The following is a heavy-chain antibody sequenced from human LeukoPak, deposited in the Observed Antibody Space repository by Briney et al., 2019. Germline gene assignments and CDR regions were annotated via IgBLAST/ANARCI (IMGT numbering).Heavy chain of an antibody. V-gene: IGHV3-64D*06. CDR2: ISRNGGST. Sequence: GGSLRLACSASGFTFNSYPVHWVRQAPGKGLEYVSGISRNGGSTYYADSVKGRFTISRDNSKNTLYLQMSSLRAEDTAVYYCVKESGFMVAPNSAFDIWGQGTMVTVSS. J-gene: IGHJ3*02. CDR3: VKESGFMVAPNSAFDI. CDR1: GFTFNSYP. D-gene: IGHD4/OR15-4a*01.